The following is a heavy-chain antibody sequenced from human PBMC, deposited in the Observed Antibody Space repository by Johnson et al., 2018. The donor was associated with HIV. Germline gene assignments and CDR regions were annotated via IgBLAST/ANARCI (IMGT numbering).Heavy chain of an antibody. D-gene: IGHD3-3*01. J-gene: IGHJ3*02. V-gene: IGHV3-66*02. CDR1: GITFSSYA. Sequence: MLLVESGGALVQPGGSLSPPRVASGITFSSYALHWVRLASGQGLEWVSAISSGGYTYSADPVYTRFTIYRDNSKNTLYLQMNRRRAEDTAVYYCARGPITIFGVVTTGDAFDIWGQGTMVTVSS. CDR2: ISSGGYT. CDR3: ARGPITIFGVVTTGDAFDI.